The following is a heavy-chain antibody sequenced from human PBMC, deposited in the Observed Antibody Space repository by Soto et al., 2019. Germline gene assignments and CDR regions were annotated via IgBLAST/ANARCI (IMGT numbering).Heavy chain of an antibody. Sequence: PSETLSLTCTVSGGSFRGYYWGWVRQPPGKGLEWIGEINHSGSSNYHPSLKNRVTISVATSKNQFSLTVNSVTPADTAVYYCARGEITLLGGMDVWGQGTTVTVSS. D-gene: IGHD3-10*01. CDR2: INHSGSS. J-gene: IGHJ6*02. CDR1: GGSFRGYY. CDR3: ARGEITLLGGMDV. V-gene: IGHV4-34*01.